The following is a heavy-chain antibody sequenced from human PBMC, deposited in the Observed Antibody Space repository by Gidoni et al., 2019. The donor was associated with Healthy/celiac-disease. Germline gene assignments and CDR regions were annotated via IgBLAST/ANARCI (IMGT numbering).Heavy chain of an antibody. V-gene: IGHV4-61*01. D-gene: IGHD3-10*01. CDR3: ARDGSPFDI. J-gene: IGHJ3*02. Sequence: QVQLQESGPGLVKPSETLSLTCTVSGGSVNSGSYYWSWIRQPPGKGLEWIGYIYYSGSTNYNPSLKSRVTISVDTSKNQFSLKLSSVTAADTAVYYCARDGSPFDIWGQGTMVTVSS. CDR1: GGSVNSGSYY. CDR2: IYYSGST.